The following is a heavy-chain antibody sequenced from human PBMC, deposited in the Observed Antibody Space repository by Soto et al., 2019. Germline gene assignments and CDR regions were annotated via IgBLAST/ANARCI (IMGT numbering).Heavy chain of an antibody. CDR3: ARGATRYCSGGSCYAPYYFDY. Sequence: QVQLQQWGAGLLKPSETLSLTCAVYGGSFSGYYWSWIRQPPGKGLEWIGEINHSGSTNYNPSLKSRVTISVDTSKNQFSLQLSSVTAADTAVYYCARGATRYCSGGSCYAPYYFDYWGQGTLVTVSS. D-gene: IGHD2-15*01. CDR2: INHSGST. J-gene: IGHJ4*02. V-gene: IGHV4-34*01. CDR1: GGSFSGYY.